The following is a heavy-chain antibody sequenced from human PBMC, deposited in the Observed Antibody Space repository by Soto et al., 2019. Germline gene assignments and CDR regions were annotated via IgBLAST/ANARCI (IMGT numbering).Heavy chain of an antibody. J-gene: IGHJ6*02. CDR2: ISAYNGNT. CDR3: ASQYSSGWYSDYGMDV. D-gene: IGHD6-19*01. CDR1: GYTFTSYD. V-gene: IGHV1-18*01. Sequence: QVQLVQSGAEVKKPGASVKVSCKASGYTFTSYDITWVRQAPGQGLEWMGWISAYNGNTNYAQKLQGRVTMTTDTSTSTAYMELGSLRSDATAVYYCASQYSSGWYSDYGMDVWGQGTTVTVSS.